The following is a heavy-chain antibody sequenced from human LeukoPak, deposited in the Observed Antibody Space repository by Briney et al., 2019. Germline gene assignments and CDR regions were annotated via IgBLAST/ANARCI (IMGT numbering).Heavy chain of an antibody. CDR2: IIPIFGTA. D-gene: IGHD3-22*01. Sequence: SVKVSCKASGYTFTSYDINWVRQAPGQGLEWMGGIIPIFGTANYAQKFQGRVTITADESTSTAYMELSSLRSEDTAVYYCARDPGDDSSGSYYWGQGTLVTVSS. CDR1: GYTFTSYD. V-gene: IGHV1-69*13. J-gene: IGHJ4*02. CDR3: ARDPGDDSSGSYY.